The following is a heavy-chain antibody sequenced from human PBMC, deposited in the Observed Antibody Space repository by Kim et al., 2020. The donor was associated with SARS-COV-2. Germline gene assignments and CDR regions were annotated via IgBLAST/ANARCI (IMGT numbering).Heavy chain of an antibody. D-gene: IGHD3-3*01. CDR2: INTNTGNQ. J-gene: IGHJ6*02. CDR3: ARDDRHTILGVVIIPPGYYYSMDA. CDR1: GYTFTSYA. V-gene: IGHV7-4-1*02. Sequence: ASVKVSCKASGYTFTSYAMNWVRQAPGQGLEWMGWINTNTGNQTYAQGFTGRFVFSLDTSVSTAYLQISSLKAEDTAVYHSARDDRHTILGVVIIPPGYYYSMDAWGRRTTLTISS.